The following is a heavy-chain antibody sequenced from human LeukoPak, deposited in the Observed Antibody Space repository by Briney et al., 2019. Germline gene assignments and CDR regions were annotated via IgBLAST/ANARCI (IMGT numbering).Heavy chain of an antibody. CDR1: GGSISSSSYY. D-gene: IGHD4-17*01. Sequence: KTSETLSLTCTVSGGSISSSSYYWGWIRQPPGKGLEWIGSIYYSGSTYYNPSLKSRVTISVDTSKNQFSLKLSSVTAADTAVYYCARLGATVTTTPFDYWGQGTLVTVSS. V-gene: IGHV4-39*01. J-gene: IGHJ4*02. CDR2: IYYSGST. CDR3: ARLGATVTTTPFDY.